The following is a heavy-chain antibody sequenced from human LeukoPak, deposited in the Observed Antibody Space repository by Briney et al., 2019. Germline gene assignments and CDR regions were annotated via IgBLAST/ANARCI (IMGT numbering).Heavy chain of an antibody. CDR1: GVSISSYY. D-gene: IGHD6-6*01. V-gene: IGHV4-59*08. Sequence: SETLSLTCTVSGVSISSYYWSWIRQPPGKGLEWIGYIYYSGSTNYNPSLKSRVTISVDTSKNQFSLKLSSVTAADTAMHYCARQSIAARGYYYYMDVWGKGTTVTVSS. CDR2: IYYSGST. J-gene: IGHJ6*03. CDR3: ARQSIAARGYYYYMDV.